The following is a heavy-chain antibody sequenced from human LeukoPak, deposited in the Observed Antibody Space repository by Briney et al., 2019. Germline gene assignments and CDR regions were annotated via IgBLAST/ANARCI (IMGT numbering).Heavy chain of an antibody. D-gene: IGHD5-24*01. CDR3: ARGSARRDGYIL. CDR1: GGSFSGYY. Sequence: SETLSLTCAVYGGSFSGYYWSWIRQPPGKGLEWIGEINHSGSTNYNPSLKSRVTISVDTSKNQFSLKLGSVTAADTAVYYCARGSARRDGYILWGQGTLVTVSS. V-gene: IGHV4-34*01. J-gene: IGHJ4*02. CDR2: INHSGST.